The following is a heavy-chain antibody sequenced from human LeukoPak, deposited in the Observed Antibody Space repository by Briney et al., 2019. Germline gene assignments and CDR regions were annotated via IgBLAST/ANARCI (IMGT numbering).Heavy chain of an antibody. D-gene: IGHD4-17*01. Sequence: PGGSLRLSCAASGFTFSSYGMHWVRQAPGKGLEWVAFIRYDGSNKYYADSVKGRFTISRDNSKNTLYLQMNSLRAEDTAVYYCAKDEDGDYAGANWFDPWGQGTLVTVSS. CDR3: AKDEDGDYAGANWFDP. J-gene: IGHJ5*02. V-gene: IGHV3-30*02. CDR1: GFTFSSYG. CDR2: IRYDGSNK.